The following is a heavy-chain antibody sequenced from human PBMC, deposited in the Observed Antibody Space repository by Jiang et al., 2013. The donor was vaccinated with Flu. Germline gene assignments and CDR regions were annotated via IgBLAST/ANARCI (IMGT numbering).Heavy chain of an antibody. CDR2: IYYSGST. J-gene: IGHJ2*01. Sequence: TLSLTCTVSGGSISSSSYYWGWIRQPPGKGLEWIGSIYYSGSTYYNPSLKSRVTISVDTSKNQFSLKLSSVTAADTAVYYCARLEMSPRCFDLWGRGTLVTVSS. V-gene: IGHV4-39*01. CDR1: GGSISSSSYY. D-gene: IGHD1-1*01. CDR3: ARLEMSPRCFDL.